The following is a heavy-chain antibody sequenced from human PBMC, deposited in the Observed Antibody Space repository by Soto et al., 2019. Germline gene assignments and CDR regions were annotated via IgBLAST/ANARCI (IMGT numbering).Heavy chain of an antibody. CDR1: NGFVNSGDSY. Sequence: SETLSLTCTVSNGFVNSGDSYWSWIRQPPGKGLEWVGDISYSGTTYYNPSLESRVMISRDTSKNQFSLRLTSVTAADTALFYCARRDYSYRRSPDYWGQGILVTVSS. V-gene: IGHV4-30-4*01. D-gene: IGHD2-15*01. J-gene: IGHJ4*02. CDR2: ISYSGTT. CDR3: ARRDYSYRRSPDY.